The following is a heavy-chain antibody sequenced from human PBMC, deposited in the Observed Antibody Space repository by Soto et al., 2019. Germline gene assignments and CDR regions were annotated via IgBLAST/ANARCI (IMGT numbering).Heavy chain of an antibody. CDR1: GFTFSYYA. Sequence: PGGSLRLSCAASGFTFSYYAMHWVRQAPGKGLEWVAIISYGGSNKYYADSVKGRFTISRDNSKNTLYLHMNSLRTEDTAVYYCARDPSPIVGATDYYFHYWGQGTLVTVSS. J-gene: IGHJ4*02. V-gene: IGHV3-30-3*01. CDR2: ISYGGSNK. D-gene: IGHD1-26*01. CDR3: ARDPSPIVGATDYYFHY.